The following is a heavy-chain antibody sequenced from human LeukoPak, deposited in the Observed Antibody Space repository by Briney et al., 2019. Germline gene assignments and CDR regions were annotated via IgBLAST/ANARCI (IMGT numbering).Heavy chain of an antibody. J-gene: IGHJ4*02. CDR2: IYYSGST. Sequence: SETLSLTCTVSGGSISSYYWSWIRQPPGKGLEWIGYIYYSGSTNYNPSLKSRVTISVDTSKNQFSLKLSSVTAADTAVYYCARYDPGSGWDFDYWGRGTLVTVSS. CDR3: ARYDPGSGWDFDY. CDR1: GGSISSYY. D-gene: IGHD6-19*01. V-gene: IGHV4-59*01.